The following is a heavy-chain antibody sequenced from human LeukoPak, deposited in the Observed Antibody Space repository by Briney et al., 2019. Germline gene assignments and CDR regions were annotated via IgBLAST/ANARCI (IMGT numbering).Heavy chain of an antibody. CDR3: ARSRYYDFWSGLSLIIRTPFDY. CDR2: IKPDGSEK. J-gene: IGHJ4*02. D-gene: IGHD3-3*01. CDR1: GFTFSSYW. Sequence: GGSLRLSCAASGFTFSSYWMSWVRQAPGKGLEWVANIKPDGSEKYYVDSVKGRFTISRDNAKKSMYLQMNSLRAEDTAVYYCARSRYYDFWSGLSLIIRTPFDYWGQGTLVTVSS. V-gene: IGHV3-7*01.